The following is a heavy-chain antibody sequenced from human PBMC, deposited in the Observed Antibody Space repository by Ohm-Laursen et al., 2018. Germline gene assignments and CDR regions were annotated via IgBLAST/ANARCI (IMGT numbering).Heavy chain of an antibody. V-gene: IGHV4-59*11. CDR2: IYYSGTT. J-gene: IGHJ3*02. Sequence: SETLSLTCTVSGAPISTHYWSWIRQPPGKGLEWIGYIYYSGTTNYNPSLKSRVTISLNTSKNQFSLKLSSVTAADTAVYYCVRRGHAFDIWGQGTMVTVSS. CDR3: VRRGHAFDI. CDR1: GAPISTHY.